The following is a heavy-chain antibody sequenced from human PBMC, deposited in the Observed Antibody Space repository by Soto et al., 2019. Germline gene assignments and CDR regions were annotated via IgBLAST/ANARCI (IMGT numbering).Heavy chain of an antibody. CDR2: ISGYNGRT. CDR3: AREGEMPYYYYGLDV. V-gene: IGHV1-18*01. D-gene: IGHD3-16*01. CDR1: GYTFTTYG. Sequence: QVQLVQSGAEVRKPGASVKVSCKASGYTFTTYGISWVRQAPGQGLEWMGWISGYNGRTKYAQKFQGRVTMTTDTSTSTVYIDLRSLRSDDTAVYYCAREGEMPYYYYGLDVWGQGTTVNVSS. J-gene: IGHJ6*02.